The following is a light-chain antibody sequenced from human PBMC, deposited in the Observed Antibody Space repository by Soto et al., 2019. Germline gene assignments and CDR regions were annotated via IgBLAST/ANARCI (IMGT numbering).Light chain of an antibody. CDR1: NGHSSYI. CDR3: ETWDTNTRV. Sequence: QPVLTQSSSASASLGSSVKLTCTLSNGHSSYIIAWHQQQPGKAPRYLMNLEGSGSYNKGSGVPDRFSGSSSGADRYLTISNLQFEDEADYYCETWDTNTRVFGGGTKLTVL. V-gene: IGLV4-60*02. CDR2: LEGSGSY. J-gene: IGLJ3*02.